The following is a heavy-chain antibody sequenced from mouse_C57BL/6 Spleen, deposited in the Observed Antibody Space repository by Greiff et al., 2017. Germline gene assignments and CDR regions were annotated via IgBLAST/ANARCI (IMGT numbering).Heavy chain of an antibody. V-gene: IGHV1-69*01. CDR3: ARGPGLRYAMDY. Sequence: QVQLQQPGAELVMPGASVKLSCKASGYTFTSYWMHWVKQRPGQGLEWIGEIDPSDSYTNYNHKFKGKSTLTVDKSSSTASMQLSSLTSEDSAVYYCARGPGLRYAMDYWGQGTSVTVSS. CDR1: GYTFTSYW. CDR2: IDPSDSYT. J-gene: IGHJ4*01. D-gene: IGHD1-1*01.